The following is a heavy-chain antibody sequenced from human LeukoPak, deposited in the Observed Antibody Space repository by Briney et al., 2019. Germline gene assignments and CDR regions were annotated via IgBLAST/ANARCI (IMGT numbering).Heavy chain of an antibody. Sequence: PGGSLRLSCAASGFTFSSHNMNWVRQAPGRGLEWIPYITTGSSTIKYADSVKGRFTISRDNTKSSLYLQMNSLRAEDTAVYYCARDRGAVGGLLSYHFYYMDVWGKGTPVTVS. V-gene: IGHV3-48*01. J-gene: IGHJ6*03. CDR2: ITTGSSTI. CDR1: GFTFSSHN. CDR3: ARDRGAVGGLLSYHFYYMDV. D-gene: IGHD3-16*01.